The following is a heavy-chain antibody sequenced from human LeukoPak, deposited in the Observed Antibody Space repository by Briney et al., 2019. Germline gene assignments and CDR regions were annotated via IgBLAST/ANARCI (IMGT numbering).Heavy chain of an antibody. Sequence: SETLSLTCSVSGASISRTRYYWGWIRQPPWKGLEWIGTVFYSGTTYYNPSLKSRITISVDTSKNQFSLNLRSVTAADTAVYYCARGPEHYDILTGIDYWGQGTPVTVSS. CDR3: ARGPEHYDILTGIDY. D-gene: IGHD3-9*01. CDR2: VFYSGTT. V-gene: IGHV4-39*01. CDR1: GASISRTRYY. J-gene: IGHJ4*02.